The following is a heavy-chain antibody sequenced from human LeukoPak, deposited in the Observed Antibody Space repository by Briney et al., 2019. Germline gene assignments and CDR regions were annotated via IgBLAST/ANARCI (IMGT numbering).Heavy chain of an antibody. V-gene: IGHV3-21*01. CDR1: GFTFSSYS. D-gene: IGHD5-18*01. CDR3: ARHQADTAMVIDY. J-gene: IGHJ4*02. Sequence: PGGSLRLSCAASGFTFSSYSMNWVRQAPGKGLEWVSSISSSSSYIYYADSVKGRFTISRDNAKNSLYLQMNSLRAEDTAVYYCARHQADTAMVIDYWGQGTLVTVSS. CDR2: ISSSSSYI.